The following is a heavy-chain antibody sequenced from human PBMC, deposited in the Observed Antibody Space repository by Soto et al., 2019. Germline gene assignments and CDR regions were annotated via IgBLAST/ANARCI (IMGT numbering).Heavy chain of an antibody. D-gene: IGHD2-2*01. CDR2: IYHSGST. CDR3: ARGAGGWYQLLSPWFDP. CDR1: GGSISSYY. Sequence: PSETLSLTCTVSGGSISSYYWSWIRQPPGKALEWIGYIYHSGSTNYNPSLKSRVTISVDTSKNQFSLRLSSVTAADTAVYYCARGAGGWYQLLSPWFDPWGPGTLVTVSS. V-gene: IGHV4-59*12. J-gene: IGHJ5*02.